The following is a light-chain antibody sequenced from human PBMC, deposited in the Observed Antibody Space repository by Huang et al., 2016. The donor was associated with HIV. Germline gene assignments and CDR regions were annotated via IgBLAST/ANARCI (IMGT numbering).Light chain of an antibody. CDR2: LVF. J-gene: IGKJ2*01. CDR3: MQGQQAPPT. CDR1: QNLLYRDGHNR. V-gene: IGKV2-28*01. Sequence: EIVMTQSPLSLPVTPGQPASISCKSSQNLLYRDGHNRLDWYLQKPGQSPQLVVFLVFNGSPGVSDRFSGSGSGTDFTLEISRGEAEDFGVYYCMQGQQAPPTFGQGTKLEI.